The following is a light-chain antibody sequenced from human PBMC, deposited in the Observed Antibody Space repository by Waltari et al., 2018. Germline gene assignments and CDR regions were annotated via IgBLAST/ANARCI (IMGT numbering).Light chain of an antibody. Sequence: EIVFTQSPGTLSLSPGERATLSCRSSQSVGKYLAWYQQKPGQAPRLLIYHTSTRATGIPDRFSGSGSVTDFSLTISRLEPEDFAVYHCQMYVNLPATFGQGTKVEI. J-gene: IGKJ1*01. CDR2: HTS. V-gene: IGKV3-20*01. CDR1: QSVGKY. CDR3: QMYVNLPAT.